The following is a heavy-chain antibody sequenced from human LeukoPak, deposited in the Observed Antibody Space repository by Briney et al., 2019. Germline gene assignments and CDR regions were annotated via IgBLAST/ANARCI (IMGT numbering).Heavy chain of an antibody. CDR2: ISHSGST. CDR3: ARAGDYCLEH. D-gene: IGHD2-15*01. Sequence: PSGTLSLTCAVSGYSISSGHWWSWVRQSPGKGLEWIGEISHSGSTNYNPSLKSRVTISLDKSTNQLSLQLTSVTAADTAVYHCARAGDYCLEHWGQGILVSVSS. J-gene: IGHJ4*02. CDR1: GYSISSGHW. V-gene: IGHV4-4*02.